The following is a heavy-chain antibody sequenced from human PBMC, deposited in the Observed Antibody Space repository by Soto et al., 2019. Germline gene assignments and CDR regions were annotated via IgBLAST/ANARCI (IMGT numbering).Heavy chain of an antibody. D-gene: IGHD6-19*01. V-gene: IGHV1-46*01. J-gene: IGHJ4*02. CDR1: GYTFTNYH. CDR3: SLPKNTLGWYNF. CDR2: INPNGGST. Sequence: QVQVVQSGAEVKKPGASVKVSCKTSGYTFTNYHVHWVRQAPGKGLEWMGAINPNGGSTTYAQHLQGRVTMTSDSSTSTVYMEMGSLRSDDSAVYYCSLPKNTLGWYNFWGQVTLGTVS.